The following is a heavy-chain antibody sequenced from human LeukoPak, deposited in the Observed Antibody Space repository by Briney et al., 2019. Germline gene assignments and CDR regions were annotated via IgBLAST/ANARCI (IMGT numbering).Heavy chain of an antibody. J-gene: IGHJ4*02. V-gene: IGHV3-23*01. D-gene: IGHD3-9*01. Sequence: GGSLRLSCAASGFTFSSYGMSWVRQAPGKGLEWVSAISGSGGSTYYADSVKGRFTISRDNSKNTLYLQMNSLRAEDTAVYYCAKLGRYFDWFGYWGQGTLVTVSS. CDR1: GFTFSSYG. CDR2: ISGSGGST. CDR3: AKLGRYFDWFGY.